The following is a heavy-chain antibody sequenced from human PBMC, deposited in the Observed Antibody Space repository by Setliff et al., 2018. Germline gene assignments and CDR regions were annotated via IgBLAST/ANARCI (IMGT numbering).Heavy chain of an antibody. Sequence: GASVKVSCKASGYTFSNYGITWVRQAPGQGLEWMGWINNYSFKTTYPQKFLDRVTVTTDTSATTAYMELKNLRSDDTAVYYCARINFYVSSGYYYAPDYWGPGTLVTVSS. D-gene: IGHD3-22*01. CDR1: GYTFSNYG. CDR3: ARINFYVSSGYYYAPDY. J-gene: IGHJ4*02. CDR2: INNYSFKT. V-gene: IGHV1-18*01.